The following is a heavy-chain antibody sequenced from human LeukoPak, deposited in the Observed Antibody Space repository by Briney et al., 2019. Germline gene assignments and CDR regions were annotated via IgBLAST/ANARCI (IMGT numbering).Heavy chain of an antibody. Sequence: SGPTLVKPTQTLTLTCTFSGFSLSTSGVGVGWIRQPPGKALEWLALIYWNDDKRYSPSLKSRLTITKDTSKNQVVLTMTNMDPVDTATYYCAHRRVDEEWLLSFDPWGQGTLVTVSS. J-gene: IGHJ5*02. CDR3: AHRRVDEEWLLSFDP. D-gene: IGHD3-3*01. CDR2: IYWNDDK. V-gene: IGHV2-5*01. CDR1: GFSLSTSGVG.